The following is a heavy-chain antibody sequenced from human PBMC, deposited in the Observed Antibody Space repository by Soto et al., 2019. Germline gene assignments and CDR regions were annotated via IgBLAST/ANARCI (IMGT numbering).Heavy chain of an antibody. CDR1: GGSISSGGYY. CDR2: IYYSGST. J-gene: IGHJ4*02. CDR3: ARDTGDYGTDY. D-gene: IGHD4-17*01. V-gene: IGHV4-31*03. Sequence: QVQLQESGPGLVKPSQTLSLTCTVSGGSISSGGYYWSWIRQHPGKGLEWIGYIYYSGSTYYNPSLRIRVTISVDPSKNQFSLKLSSVTAADTAVYYCARDTGDYGTDYWGQGTLVTVSS.